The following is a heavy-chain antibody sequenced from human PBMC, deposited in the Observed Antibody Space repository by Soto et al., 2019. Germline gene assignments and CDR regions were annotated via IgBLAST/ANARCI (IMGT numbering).Heavy chain of an antibody. V-gene: IGHV1-8*01. CDR1: GYTFTSYD. D-gene: IGHD3-9*01. J-gene: IGHJ3*02. CDR3: ATSTVWFAFDI. CDR2: MNPNSGNT. Sequence: QVPLVQSGAEVKKPGASVKVSCKASGYTFTSYDINWVRQATGQGLEWLGWMNPNSGNTGYAQKFQGRVTMTRNTSRSTANVELSSMRFEELAVYYCATSTVWFAFDIGGQGTMVTVSS.